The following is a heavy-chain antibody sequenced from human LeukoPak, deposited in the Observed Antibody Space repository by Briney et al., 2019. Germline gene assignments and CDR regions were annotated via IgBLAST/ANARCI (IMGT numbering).Heavy chain of an antibody. Sequence: SETLSLTCTVSGGSISSSSYYWGWIRQPPGKGLEWIGEINHSGSTNYNPSLKSRVTISVDTSKNQFSLKLSSVTAADTAVYYCASYGRRWLQKSYFDYWGQGTLVTVSS. D-gene: IGHD5-24*01. V-gene: IGHV4-39*07. CDR1: GGSISSSSYY. J-gene: IGHJ4*02. CDR2: INHSGST. CDR3: ASYGRRWLQKSYFDY.